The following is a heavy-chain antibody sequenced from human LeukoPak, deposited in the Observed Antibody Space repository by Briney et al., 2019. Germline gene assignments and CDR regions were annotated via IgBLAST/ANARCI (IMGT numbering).Heavy chain of an antibody. CDR1: GFTFSSYS. V-gene: IGHV3-21*01. D-gene: IGHD3-10*01. J-gene: IGHJ3*02. CDR2: ISSSSSYI. CDR3: AGLLWFGELLYSAFDI. Sequence: PGGSLRLSCAASGFTFSSYSMNWVRQAPGKGLEWVSSISSSSSYIYYADSVKGRFTISRDNAKNSLYLQMSSLRAEDTAVYYCAGLLWFGELLYSAFDIWGQGTLVTVSS.